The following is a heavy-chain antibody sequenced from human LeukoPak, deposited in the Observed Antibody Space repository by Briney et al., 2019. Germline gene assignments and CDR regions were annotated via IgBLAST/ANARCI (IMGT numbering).Heavy chain of an antibody. CDR1: GGSFSGYY. Sequence: SETLSLTCTVYGGSFSGYYWSWIRQPPGKGLEWIGEINHSGSTNYNPSLKSRVTISVDTSKNQFSLKLSSVTAADTAVYYCARVITMVRGADYWGQGTLVTVSS. V-gene: IGHV4-34*01. CDR2: INHSGST. J-gene: IGHJ4*02. CDR3: ARVITMVRGADY. D-gene: IGHD3-10*01.